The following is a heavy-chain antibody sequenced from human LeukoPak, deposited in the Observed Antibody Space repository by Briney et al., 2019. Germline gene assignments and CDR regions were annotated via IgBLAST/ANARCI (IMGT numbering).Heavy chain of an antibody. D-gene: IGHD3-10*01. CDR2: LSSDGSKK. Sequence: PGGSLRLSCAASGFSFSTYAMHWVRQVPGKGLEWVAALSSDGSKKFYVDSVKGRFTISRDNSKNTLSLQMDSLTAEDTAVYYCARDYYSSSGSIYNWFDPWGQGTLVTVSS. CDR3: ARDYYSSSGSIYNWFDP. CDR1: GFSFSTYA. V-gene: IGHV3-30*04. J-gene: IGHJ5*02.